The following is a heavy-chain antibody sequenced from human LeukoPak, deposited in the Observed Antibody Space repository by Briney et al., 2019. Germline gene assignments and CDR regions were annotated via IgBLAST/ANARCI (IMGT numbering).Heavy chain of an antibody. Sequence: PSETLSLTCTVSGGSISSGSYYWSWIRQPAGKGLEWIGRIYTSGSTNYNPSLKSRVTISVDTSKNQSSLKLSSVTAADTAVYYCAREGLNMVRGVIPKEAWGWFDPWGQGTLVTVSS. J-gene: IGHJ5*02. D-gene: IGHD3-10*01. CDR2: IYTSGST. V-gene: IGHV4-61*02. CDR3: AREGLNMVRGVIPKEAWGWFDP. CDR1: GGSISSGSYY.